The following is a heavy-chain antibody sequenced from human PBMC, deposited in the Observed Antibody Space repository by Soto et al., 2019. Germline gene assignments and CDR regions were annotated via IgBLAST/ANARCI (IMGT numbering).Heavy chain of an antibody. D-gene: IGHD6-13*01. CDR3: AREAGIAAAGTGNWFDP. CDR2: IYYSGST. CDR1: GGSISSYY. Sequence: SETLSLTCTDSGGSISSYYWSWIRQPPGKGLEWIGYIYYSGSTNYNPSLKSRVTISVDTSKNQFSLKLSSVTAADTAVYYCAREAGIAAAGTGNWFDPWGQGTLVTVSS. V-gene: IGHV4-59*01. J-gene: IGHJ5*02.